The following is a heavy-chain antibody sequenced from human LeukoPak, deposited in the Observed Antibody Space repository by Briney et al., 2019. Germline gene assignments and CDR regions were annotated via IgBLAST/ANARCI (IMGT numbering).Heavy chain of an antibody. CDR2: ISGSGTTI. D-gene: IGHD3-22*01. V-gene: IGHV3-11*01. J-gene: IGHJ4*02. Sequence: GGSLRLSCAVSGSTFSDYYMSWIRQAPGKGLECISYISGSGTTIYYADSVRGRFTISRDNAKNSLSLQMNSLRAEDTAVYYCAREGRGYRGLDCWGQGSLVTVSS. CDR3: AREGRGYRGLDC. CDR1: GSTFSDYY.